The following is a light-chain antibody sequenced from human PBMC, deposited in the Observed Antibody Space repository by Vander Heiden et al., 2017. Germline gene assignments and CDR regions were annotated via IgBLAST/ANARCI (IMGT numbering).Light chain of an antibody. Sequence: DIQMTQSPSSLSASVVDRVTITCRASQSIRRSLTWYQQKPGKAPKLLISAGSRLQSAVPSTFSGRGSGTDFTLSIIRLLAADFATYYCHQRESNGPTFGQGTKVEIK. CDR2: AGS. CDR3: HQRESNGPT. CDR1: QSIRRS. V-gene: IGKV1-39*01. J-gene: IGKJ1*01.